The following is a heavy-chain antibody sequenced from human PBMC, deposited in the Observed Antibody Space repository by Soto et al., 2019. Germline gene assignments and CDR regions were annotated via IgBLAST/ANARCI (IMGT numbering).Heavy chain of an antibody. Sequence: SQTLSLTCAISGDSVSSNSAAWNLIRQSPSRGLEWLGRTYYRSKWYNDYAVSVKSRITINPDTSKNQFSLQLNSVTPEDTAVYYCAREAAGTFGILDYWGQGTLVTVSS. CDR2: TYYRSKWYN. CDR3: AREAAGTFGILDY. J-gene: IGHJ4*02. D-gene: IGHD3-16*01. V-gene: IGHV6-1*01. CDR1: GDSVSSNSAA.